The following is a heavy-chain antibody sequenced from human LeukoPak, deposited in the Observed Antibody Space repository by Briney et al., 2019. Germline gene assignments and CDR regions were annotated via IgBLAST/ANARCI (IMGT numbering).Heavy chain of an antibody. Sequence: GGSLRLSCAASGFTFSSYWMSWVRQAPGKGLEWVANITQDGSEKYYVDSVKGRFTISRDNAKNSLYLQMNSLRAEDTAVYYCARDLRYCSSTSCSRYYYYYYGMDVWGQGTTVTVSS. J-gene: IGHJ6*02. CDR2: ITQDGSEK. CDR3: ARDLRYCSSTSCSRYYYYYYGMDV. CDR1: GFTFSSYW. D-gene: IGHD2-2*01. V-gene: IGHV3-7*01.